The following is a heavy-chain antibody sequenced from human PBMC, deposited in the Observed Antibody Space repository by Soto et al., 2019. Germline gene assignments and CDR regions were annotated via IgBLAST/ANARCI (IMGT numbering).Heavy chain of an antibody. J-gene: IGHJ4*02. CDR3: ASRLTADFDY. Sequence: QVQLVQSGAEMKKPGASVKVSCKPSTSTFTVYAIHWVRQAPGQRLEWMGWIHVGNGDTKYSQKLQGRVTISRDTSASTAYMELSSLSSEDTAVYYCASRLTADFDYWGQGTLVTVSS. CDR1: TSTFTVYA. CDR2: IHVGNGDT. V-gene: IGHV1-3*01. D-gene: IGHD3-16*01.